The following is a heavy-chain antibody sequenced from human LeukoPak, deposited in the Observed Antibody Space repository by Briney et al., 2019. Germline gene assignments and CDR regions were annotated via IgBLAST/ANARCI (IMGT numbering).Heavy chain of an antibody. CDR2: ISSSSSYI. Sequence: PGGSLRLSCAASGFTFSSYAMSWVRQAPGKGLEWVSSISSSSSYIYYADSVKGRFTISRHNAKNSLYLQMNSLRAEDTAVYYCATHRSVYDPFDNWGQGTLVTVSS. CDR1: GFTFSSYA. CDR3: ATHRSVYDPFDN. J-gene: IGHJ4*02. V-gene: IGHV3-21*04. D-gene: IGHD5/OR15-5a*01.